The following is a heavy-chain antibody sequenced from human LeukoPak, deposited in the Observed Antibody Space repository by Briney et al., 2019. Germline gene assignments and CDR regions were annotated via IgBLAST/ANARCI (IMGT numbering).Heavy chain of an antibody. J-gene: IGHJ6*03. CDR1: GGSFSGYY. D-gene: IGHD5-24*01. CDR2: INNSGTT. Sequence: SETLSLTCAVYGGSFSGYYWSWIRQPPGKGLEWIGEINNSGTTNYNPSLKSRVTISVDTSKSQFSLKLSSVTAADTAVYYCARETLGETATEFYYMDVWGKGTTVTISS. CDR3: ARETLGETATEFYYMDV. V-gene: IGHV4-34*01.